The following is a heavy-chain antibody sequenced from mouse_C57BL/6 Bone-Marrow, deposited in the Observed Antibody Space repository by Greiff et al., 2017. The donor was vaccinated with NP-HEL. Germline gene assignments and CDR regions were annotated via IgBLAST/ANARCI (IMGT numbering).Heavy chain of an antibody. CDR2: INPSTGGT. CDR3: VRWDYYGSRYFDY. Sequence: VQLQQSGPELVKPGASVKISCKASGYSFTGYYMNWVKQSPEKSLEWIGEINPSTGGTTYNQKFKAKATLTVDKSSSTAYMQLKILTSEDSAVYYCVRWDYYGSRYFDYWGQGTTLTVSS. V-gene: IGHV1-42*01. CDR1: GYSFTGYY. J-gene: IGHJ2*01. D-gene: IGHD1-1*01.